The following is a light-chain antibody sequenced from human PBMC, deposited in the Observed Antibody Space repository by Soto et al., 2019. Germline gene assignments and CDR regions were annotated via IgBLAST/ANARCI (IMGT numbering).Light chain of an antibody. CDR3: QQYDTYTGA. V-gene: IGKV1-5*03. Sequence: DIQMTQSPSTLSASVGDRVTITCRASQSISTWLAWYQQKPGKVPKLLIYKASSLQSGVPSRFSGSGSGTEFTLTISSLQPDDFATYYCQQYDTYTGAFGQGTMVEIK. CDR1: QSISTW. J-gene: IGKJ1*01. CDR2: KAS.